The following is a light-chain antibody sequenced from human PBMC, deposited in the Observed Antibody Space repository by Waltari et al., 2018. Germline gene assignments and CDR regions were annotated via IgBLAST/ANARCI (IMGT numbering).Light chain of an antibody. V-gene: IGLV1-40*01. CDR1: SSNIGAGHD. CDR2: RNN. J-gene: IGLJ3*02. CDR3: QSYDSSLSGSGV. Sequence: QSVLTQPPSVSGATGQRVTISCNGSSSNIGAGHDVHWYQQLPGTAPKVLLYRNNNRPSGVPDRFSGSKSGTSASLAITGLQAEDEADYFCQSYDSSLSGSGVFGGGTRLTVL.